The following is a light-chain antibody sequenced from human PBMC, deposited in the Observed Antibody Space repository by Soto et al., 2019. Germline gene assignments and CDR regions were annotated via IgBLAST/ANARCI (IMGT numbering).Light chain of an antibody. Sequence: DIQLTQSPSFLSASVGDRVTITCRASQGISSFLVWYQQKPGRAPKVLIYAASTLQSGVPSRFSGSGSGTEFTLTISSLQPEDFATYYFQQLNSYPLTFGGGTKVEIK. CDR3: QQLNSYPLT. CDR2: AAS. V-gene: IGKV1-9*01. J-gene: IGKJ4*01. CDR1: QGISSF.